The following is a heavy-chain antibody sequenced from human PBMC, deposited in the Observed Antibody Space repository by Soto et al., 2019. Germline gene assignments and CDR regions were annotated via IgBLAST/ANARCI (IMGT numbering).Heavy chain of an antibody. CDR1: GYTFTSYG. J-gene: IGHJ4*02. V-gene: IGHV1-18*01. CDR2: ISAHNGNT. CDR3: ARGRSADY. Sequence: QVHLVQSGAEVKKPGASVKVSCKASGYTFTSYGITWVRQAPGQGLEWMGWISAHNGNTDYAQKLQGRVIVTRDTSTSTADVALRSLIAEDTAVYYCARGRSADYWGQGALVTVSS.